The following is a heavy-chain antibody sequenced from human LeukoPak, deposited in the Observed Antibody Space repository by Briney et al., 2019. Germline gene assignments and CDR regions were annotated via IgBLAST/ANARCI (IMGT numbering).Heavy chain of an antibody. D-gene: IGHD3-10*01. J-gene: IGHJ6*03. CDR1: GGSISNKY. Sequence: SETLSLTCTVSGGSISNKYWSWIRQPPGKGLEWIGRIYTSGSTNYNPSLKSRVTISVDTSKNQFSLKLSSVTAADTAVYYCARWVRGAMSGYYYYMDVWGKGTTVTISS. V-gene: IGHV4-4*08. CDR3: ARWVRGAMSGYYYYMDV. CDR2: IYTSGST.